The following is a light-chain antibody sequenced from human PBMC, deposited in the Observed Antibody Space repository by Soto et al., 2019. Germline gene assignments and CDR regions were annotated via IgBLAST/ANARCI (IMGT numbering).Light chain of an antibody. CDR2: DDN. J-gene: IGLJ1*01. CDR1: SSNIGGNS. Sequence: QSVLTQPPSVSAAPGQKVTISCSGSSSNIGGNSVSWYQQLPGTAPKLLIYDDNKPPSGIPHRFSGSKSGTSATLGITGFQTGDEADYYCGSWDSSLSAYVFGTGTRSP. V-gene: IGLV1-51*01. CDR3: GSWDSSLSAYV.